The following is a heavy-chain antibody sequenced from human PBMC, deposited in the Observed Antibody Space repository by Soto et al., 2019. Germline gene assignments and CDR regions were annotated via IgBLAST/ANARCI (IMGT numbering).Heavy chain of an antibody. CDR2: INAGSGNT. CDR3: ARGVAADGA. CDR1: GYTFTHYA. V-gene: IGHV1-3*01. J-gene: IGHJ5*02. Sequence: QVQLVQSGAEVKKPGASVKVSCTASGYTFTHYALHWVRHAPGQRLEWMGFINAGSGNTKYSQTFQGRLTFTKDTSASTAYMDLSSLRSEDTAIYYCARGVAADGAWGQGTLVTVSS. D-gene: IGHD6-25*01.